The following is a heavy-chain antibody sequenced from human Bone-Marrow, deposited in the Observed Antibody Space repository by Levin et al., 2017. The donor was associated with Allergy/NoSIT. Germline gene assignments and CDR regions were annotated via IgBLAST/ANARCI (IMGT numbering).Heavy chain of an antibody. J-gene: IGHJ4*02. CDR2: FYSGGNT. D-gene: IGHD5-12*01. CDR1: GFSVSRAY. V-gene: IGHV3-53*01. Sequence: SCAASGFSVSRAYMTWVRQAPGKGLEWVSGFYSGGNTHYADSVKGRFTISRDNSKNTMYLQMNRLRVEDTAIYYCAKTTAYDLEYWGQGTLVTVSS. CDR3: AKTTAYDLEY.